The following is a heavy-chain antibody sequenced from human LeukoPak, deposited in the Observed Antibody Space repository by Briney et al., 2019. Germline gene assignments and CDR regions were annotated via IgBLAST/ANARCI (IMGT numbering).Heavy chain of an antibody. CDR3: SRGRYYLDS. CDR1: GFTFSTYR. V-gene: IGHV3-74*01. CDR2: VDIDGSSA. D-gene: IGHD3-16*01. Sequence: PGGSLRLSCAASGFTFSTYRMHWVRQAPGKGLVWVSHVDIDGSSATYADSAKGRFTISRDNAKNTLFLQMNSLRVEDTAVYYCSRGRYYLDSWGQGTLVTVSS. J-gene: IGHJ4*02.